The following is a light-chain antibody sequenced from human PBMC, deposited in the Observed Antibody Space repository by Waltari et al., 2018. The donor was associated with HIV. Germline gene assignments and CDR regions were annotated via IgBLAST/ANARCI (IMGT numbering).Light chain of an antibody. CDR3: KQYDNLPYT. CDR1: QDISNY. CDR2: DAS. J-gene: IGKJ2*01. Sequence: DIQMTQSPSSLSASVGDRVNITCQASQDISNYLNWYQQKPGKAPKLLIYDASNLETGVPSRFSGSGSGTDFTFTISSLQPEDIATYYCKQYDNLPYTFGQGTKLEIK. V-gene: IGKV1-33*01.